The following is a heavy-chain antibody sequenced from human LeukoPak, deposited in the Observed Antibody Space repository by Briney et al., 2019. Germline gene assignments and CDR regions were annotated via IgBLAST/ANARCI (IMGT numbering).Heavy chain of an antibody. J-gene: IGHJ4*02. CDR2: MSYDGSNK. D-gene: IGHD6-19*01. V-gene: IGHV3-30*18. Sequence: GGFLRLSCAASGFTFSSYGMHWVRQAPGKGLEWVAVMSYDGSNKYYADSVKGRFTISRDNSKNTLYLQMNSLRAEDTAVYYCAKDLSRIAVAGTGCDYWGQGTLVTVSS. CDR3: AKDLSRIAVAGTGCDY. CDR1: GFTFSSYG.